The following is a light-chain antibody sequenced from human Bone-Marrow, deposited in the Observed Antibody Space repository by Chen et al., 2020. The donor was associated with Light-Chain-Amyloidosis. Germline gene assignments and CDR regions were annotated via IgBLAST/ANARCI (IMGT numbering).Light chain of an antibody. CDR2: RDT. Sequence: SYELTQPPSVSVSPGQTARITCSGDDLPTKYAYWYQQKPGQAPVLGIHRDTERSTGICERFSGSSSGTTGTLTSSGVQAEDEADYHCQSADSSGTYEVIFGGGTKLTVL. CDR1: DLPTKY. V-gene: IGLV3-25*03. J-gene: IGLJ2*01. CDR3: QSADSSGTYEVI.